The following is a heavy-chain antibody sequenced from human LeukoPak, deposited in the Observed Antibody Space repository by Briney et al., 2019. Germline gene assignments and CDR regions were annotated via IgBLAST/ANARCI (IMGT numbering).Heavy chain of an antibody. D-gene: IGHD3-22*01. Sequence: GGSLRLSCAASGFTFGIYAMNWVRHAPGKGLEWVSYIGPSGSNIYYADSVKGRFTISRDNAKDSLYLQMNSLRAEDTAVYYCARSITMIVEWFDPWGQGTLVTVSS. V-gene: IGHV3-48*01. CDR1: GFTFGIYA. CDR3: ARSITMIVEWFDP. CDR2: IGPSGSNI. J-gene: IGHJ5*02.